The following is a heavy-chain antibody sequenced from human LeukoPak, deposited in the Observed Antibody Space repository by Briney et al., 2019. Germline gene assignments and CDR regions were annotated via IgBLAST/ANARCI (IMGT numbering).Heavy chain of an antibody. D-gene: IGHD6-19*01. V-gene: IGHV3-30*02. CDR1: GFTFSSYG. CDR2: IRYDGSNK. Sequence: GGSLRLSCAASGFTFSSYGMHWVRQAPGKGLEWVAFIRYDGSNKYYADSVKGRFTISRDNSKNTLYLQMNSLRAEDTAVYYCAKGAQWLPRHYFDYWGQGTLVTVSS. J-gene: IGHJ4*02. CDR3: AKGAQWLPRHYFDY.